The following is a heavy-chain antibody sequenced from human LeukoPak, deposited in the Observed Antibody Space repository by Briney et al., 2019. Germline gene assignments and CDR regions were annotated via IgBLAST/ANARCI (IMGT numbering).Heavy chain of an antibody. V-gene: IGHV3-48*03. Sequence: GGSLRLSCAASGFTFSSYEMNWVRRAPGKGLEWVSYISSSGSTIYYADSVKGRFTISRDNAKNSLYLQMNSLRAEDTAVYYCARGRASYGTLDYWGQGILVTVSS. CDR1: GFTFSSYE. J-gene: IGHJ4*02. D-gene: IGHD1-14*01. CDR2: ISSSGSTI. CDR3: ARGRASYGTLDY.